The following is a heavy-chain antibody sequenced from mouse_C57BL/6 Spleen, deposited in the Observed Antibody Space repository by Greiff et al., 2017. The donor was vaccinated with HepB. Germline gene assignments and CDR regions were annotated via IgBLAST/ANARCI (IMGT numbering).Heavy chain of an antibody. CDR3: ASDYCSSPWYFDV. Sequence: VQLQQSGAELVKPGASVKLSCKASGYTFTSYWMHWVKQRPGQGLEWIGMIHPNSGSTNYNEKFKSKATLTVDKSSSTAYMQLSSLTSEDSAVYSCASDYCSSPWYFDVWGTGTTVTVSS. V-gene: IGHV1-64*01. J-gene: IGHJ1*03. CDR2: IHPNSGST. CDR1: GYTFTSYW. D-gene: IGHD1-1*01.